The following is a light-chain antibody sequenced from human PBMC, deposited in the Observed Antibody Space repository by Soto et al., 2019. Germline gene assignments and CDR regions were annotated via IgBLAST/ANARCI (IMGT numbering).Light chain of an antibody. J-gene: IGLJ2*01. Sequence: QSVLTQPPSVSAAPGQKVTISCSGSNSNIGNNYVSWYQQLPRTAPKLLIYDNDKRPSGIPVRFSGSRSGTSATLGITGLQTGDEADYYCGTWDSSLSGGVFGGGTQLTVL. CDR3: GTWDSSLSGGV. CDR2: DND. CDR1: NSNIGNNY. V-gene: IGLV1-51*01.